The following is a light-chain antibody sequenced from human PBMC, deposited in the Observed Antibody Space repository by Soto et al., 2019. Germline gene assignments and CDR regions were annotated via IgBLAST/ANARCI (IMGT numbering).Light chain of an antibody. Sequence: QTVVTQEPSSSVSPGGTVTLTCGLSSGSVSTSYYPSWYQQTPGQAPRTLIYITKSRSSGVPDRFSGSILGNKAALTITGAQADDESDYYCVLYMGSGTLAFGGGTKLTVL. CDR2: ITK. CDR3: VLYMGSGTLA. CDR1: SGSVSTSYY. V-gene: IGLV8-61*01. J-gene: IGLJ3*02.